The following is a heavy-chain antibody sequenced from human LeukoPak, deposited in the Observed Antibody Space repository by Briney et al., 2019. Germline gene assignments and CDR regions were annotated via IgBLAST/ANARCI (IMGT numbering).Heavy chain of an antibody. CDR1: GFTFSSCG. Sequence: GGSLRLSCAASGFTFSSCGMHWVRQAPGKGLEWVAFIRYDGSNKYYADSGKGRFTISRDNSKNTLYLQMNSLRAEDTAVYYCAKDRTIFGVVNWFDPWGQGTLVTVSS. J-gene: IGHJ5*02. D-gene: IGHD3-3*01. CDR3: AKDRTIFGVVNWFDP. CDR2: IRYDGSNK. V-gene: IGHV3-30*02.